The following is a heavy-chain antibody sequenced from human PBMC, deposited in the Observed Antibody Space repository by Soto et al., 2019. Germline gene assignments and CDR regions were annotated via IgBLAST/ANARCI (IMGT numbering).Heavy chain of an antibody. D-gene: IGHD4-4*01. Sequence: GGSLRLSCAASGFTFSSYGMHWVRQAPGKGLEWVAVISYDGSNKYYADSVKGRFTISRDNSKNTLYLQMNSLRAEDTAVYYCAKDPTTVTMDYYYYYMDVWGKGTTVTVSS. J-gene: IGHJ6*03. V-gene: IGHV3-30*18. CDR2: ISYDGSNK. CDR3: AKDPTTVTMDYYYYYMDV. CDR1: GFTFSSYG.